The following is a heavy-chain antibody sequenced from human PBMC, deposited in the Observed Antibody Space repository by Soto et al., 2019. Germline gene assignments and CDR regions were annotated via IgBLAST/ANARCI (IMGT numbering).Heavy chain of an antibody. CDR1: GGSFSSHY. J-gene: IGHJ6*03. CDR2: VFYTGST. V-gene: IGHV4-59*08. Sequence: QVELQESGPGLVKPSEPLSLTCKGSGGSFSSHYWSWIRQPPGEGMEWIGYVFYTGSTNYNPSLRRRVLTSVDTSKNQFSLKLRSVTAADTAVYYCARHDGYYYSMDVWGKGTTVTVSS. CDR3: ARHDGYYYSMDV.